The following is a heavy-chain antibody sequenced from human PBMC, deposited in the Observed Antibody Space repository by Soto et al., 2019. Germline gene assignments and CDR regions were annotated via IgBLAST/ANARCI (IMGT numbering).Heavy chain of an antibody. Sequence: QITLRESGPTLVQPTQTLTLTCTLSGVSLTTSGVGVGWIRQPPGKALEWLALSYWDDDKRFSPSLKSRLAITRDTSKNQVVMTMTDMAPVDTAIYYCAHRQRTVVVGAPFDLWGQGSQVTVSS. CDR3: AHRQRTVVVGAPFDL. CDR2: SYWDDDK. J-gene: IGHJ4*02. CDR1: GVSLTTSGVG. V-gene: IGHV2-5*02. D-gene: IGHD2-15*01.